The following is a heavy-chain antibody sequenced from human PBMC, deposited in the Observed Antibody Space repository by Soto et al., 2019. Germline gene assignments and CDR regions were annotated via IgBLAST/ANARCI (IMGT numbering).Heavy chain of an antibody. V-gene: IGHV5-51*01. CDR3: AIGYYILTGYYKPEYYYYGMDV. Sequence: GGSLKLSCTGSRYSFTRYWIGWGRQMPGKRLEWMGIIYTSDSDTRTSPSFQGQVLISADKSISTAYLQWSSLKASDTAMYYCAIGYYILTGYYKPEYYYYGMDVWGQGTTVTVSS. CDR2: IYTSDSDT. CDR1: RYSFTRYW. J-gene: IGHJ6*02. D-gene: IGHD3-9*01.